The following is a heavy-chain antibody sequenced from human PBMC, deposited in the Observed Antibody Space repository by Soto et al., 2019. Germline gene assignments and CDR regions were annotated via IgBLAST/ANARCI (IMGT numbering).Heavy chain of an antibody. D-gene: IGHD3-9*01. J-gene: IGHJ3*02. CDR3: ARGGSNDWQVAFDI. CDR2: INHSGSN. V-gene: IGHV4-34*01. CDR1: GGSFSTYY. Sequence: QLQQWGAGLLKPSETLSLTCVVSGGSFSTYYYNWIRQSPGKGLEWIGEINHSGSNNYSPSLKSRVTMSLDTSKNQFSRKLTSVNAADTAVYYCARGGSNDWQVAFDIWGQGTMVTVSS.